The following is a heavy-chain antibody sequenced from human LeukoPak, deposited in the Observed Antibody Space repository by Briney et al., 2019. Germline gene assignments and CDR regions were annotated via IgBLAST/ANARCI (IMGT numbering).Heavy chain of an antibody. CDR1: GGSSSSRNW. CDR2: IHDGGST. V-gene: IGHV4-4*02. J-gene: IGHJ4*02. CDR3: ARHRSSGPLGFDY. D-gene: IGHD6-19*01. Sequence: SETLSLTCAVSGGSSSSRNWWSWVRQPPGKGPEWIGQIHDGGSTNYNASLKSRVTISVDKSKNQFSLKLNSVTAADTAVYFCARHRSSGPLGFDYWGQGTLVTVSS.